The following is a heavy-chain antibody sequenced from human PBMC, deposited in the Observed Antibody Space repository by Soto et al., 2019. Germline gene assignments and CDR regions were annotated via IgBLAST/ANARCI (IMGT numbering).Heavy chain of an antibody. CDR1: GFAFTNFA. D-gene: IGHD4-17*01. CDR2: LSTYTSNT. Sequence: QVQLVQSGTEVKKPGASVKVSCKTSGFAFTNFAMSWVRQAPGLGLECMGWLSTYTSNTYYAQKFQGRVTMTADTSTSAVYMELRSLRPDDTATYYCARGGPNDYATCSVWGKGTLVSVSS. CDR3: ARGGPNDYATCSV. V-gene: IGHV1-18*01. J-gene: IGHJ4*02.